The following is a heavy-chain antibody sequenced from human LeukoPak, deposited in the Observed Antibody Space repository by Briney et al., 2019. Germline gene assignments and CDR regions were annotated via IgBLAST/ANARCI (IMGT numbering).Heavy chain of an antibody. D-gene: IGHD3-10*01. CDR3: ATPPGGLLFFGELRY. J-gene: IGHJ4*02. CDR2: ITISGRTA. V-gene: IGHV3-23*01. Sequence: PGGSLRLSCLASGFTFSNYAMSWVRQAPGKGLEWISGITISGRTAYYADSVKGRFTISRDNFKNTLYLQMNNLRAEDTAVYYCATPPGGLLFFGELRYWGQGAQVTVSS. CDR1: GFTFSNYA.